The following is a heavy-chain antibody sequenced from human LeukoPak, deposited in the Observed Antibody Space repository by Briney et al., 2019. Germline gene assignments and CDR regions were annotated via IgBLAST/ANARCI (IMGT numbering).Heavy chain of an antibody. CDR1: GYTFTSYG. V-gene: IGHV1-18*01. D-gene: IGHD6-19*01. CDR2: ISAYNGNT. Sequence: ASVKVSCKASGYTFTSYGISWVRQAPGQGLEWMGWISAYNGNTNYAQKLQGRVIMTTDTSTSTAYMELRSLGSDDTAVYYCARDKQWLVTPYYFDYWGQGTLVTVSS. J-gene: IGHJ4*02. CDR3: ARDKQWLVTPYYFDY.